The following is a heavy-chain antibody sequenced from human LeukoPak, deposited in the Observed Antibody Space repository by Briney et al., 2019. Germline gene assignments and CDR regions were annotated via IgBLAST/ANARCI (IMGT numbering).Heavy chain of an antibody. J-gene: IGHJ4*02. Sequence: GGSLRLSCAASGFTFRNFWMSWVRQAPGKGLEWVANIKQDGSEKYYVDSVKGRFTISRDNAKNSLYLQMNSLRTDDTAVYFCEREGPFDFWGQGTLVTVSS. V-gene: IGHV3-7*01. CDR3: EREGPFDF. CDR1: GFTFRNFW. CDR2: IKQDGSEK.